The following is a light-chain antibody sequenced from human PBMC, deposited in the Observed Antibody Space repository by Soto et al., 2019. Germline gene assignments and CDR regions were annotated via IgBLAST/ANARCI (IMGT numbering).Light chain of an antibody. Sequence: EIVMTESPATLSVSPGERATLSCRASQSVRSNLAWHQQKPGQAPRILMYDASTRATGIPARFSGSGSGTEFTLTISSLQSEDFAVYYCQQYHNWPITFGQGTRLEIK. CDR3: QQYHNWPIT. CDR2: DAS. J-gene: IGKJ5*01. V-gene: IGKV3-15*01. CDR1: QSVRSN.